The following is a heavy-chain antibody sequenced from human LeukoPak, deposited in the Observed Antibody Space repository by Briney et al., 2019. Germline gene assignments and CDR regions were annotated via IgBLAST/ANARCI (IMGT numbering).Heavy chain of an antibody. CDR1: GGSISSYY. D-gene: IGHD3-22*01. V-gene: IGHV4-59*12. CDR3: ARARPTYYYDSSGRVYYYYYGMDV. J-gene: IGHJ6*02. CDR2: IYYSGST. Sequence: SSETLSLTCTVSGGSISSYYWSWIRQPPGKGLEWIGYIYYSGSTNYNPSLKSRVTISVDTSKNQFFLKLSSVTAADTAVYYCARARPTYYYDSSGRVYYYYYGMDVWGQGTTVTVSS.